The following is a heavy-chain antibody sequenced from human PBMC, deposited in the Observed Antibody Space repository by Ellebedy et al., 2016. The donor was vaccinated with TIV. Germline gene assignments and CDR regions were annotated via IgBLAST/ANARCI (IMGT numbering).Heavy chain of an antibody. CDR3: AKDHDYGDNYYYYGMDV. Sequence: GESLKISCGASGFTFRNYGMNWVRQAPGKGLEWVAAISFDGRNKNYADSVKGRFTISRDNSKNTLYLQLNSLRAEDTAVYYSAKDHDYGDNYYYYGMDVWGQGTTVTVSS. V-gene: IGHV3-30*18. D-gene: IGHD4-17*01. CDR1: GFTFRNYG. J-gene: IGHJ6*02. CDR2: ISFDGRNK.